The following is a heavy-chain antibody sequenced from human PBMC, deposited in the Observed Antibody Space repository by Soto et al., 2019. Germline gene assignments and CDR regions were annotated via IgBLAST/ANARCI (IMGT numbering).Heavy chain of an antibody. D-gene: IGHD2-2*01. CDR2: ISYDGSNK. J-gene: IGHJ6*02. V-gene: IGHV3-30-3*01. Sequence: GGSLRLSCAASGFTFSSYAMHWVRQAPGKGLEWVAVISYDGSNKYYADSVKGRFTISRDNSKNTLYLQMNSLRAEDTAVYYCARYIVVVPAADYYYGMDVWGQGTTVTVSS. CDR1: GFTFSSYA. CDR3: ARYIVVVPAADYYYGMDV.